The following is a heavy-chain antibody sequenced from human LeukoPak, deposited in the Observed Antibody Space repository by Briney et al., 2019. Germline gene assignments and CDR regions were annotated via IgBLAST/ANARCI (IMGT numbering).Heavy chain of an antibody. J-gene: IGHJ4*02. CDR3: AKAYGDYVGDYFDY. CDR2: ISGGGGST. D-gene: IGHD4-17*01. V-gene: IGHV3-23*01. Sequence: PGGSLRLSCAASGFTFSSYTMSWVRQAPGKGLEWVSAISGGGGSTYYADSVKGRFTISRDNSKNTLYLQMNSLRAEDTALYYCAKAYGDYVGDYFDYWGQGTLVTVSS. CDR1: GFTFSSYT.